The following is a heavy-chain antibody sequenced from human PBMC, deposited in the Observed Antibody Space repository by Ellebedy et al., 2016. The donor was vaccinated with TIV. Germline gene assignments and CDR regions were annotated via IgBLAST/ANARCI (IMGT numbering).Heavy chain of an antibody. CDR3: ARGLQLERLLFDD. D-gene: IGHD1-1*01. CDR1: GGTFSSYA. J-gene: IGHJ4*02. Sequence: ASVKVSCXASGGTFSSYAISWVRQAPGQGLEWMGWINPNSGGTNYAQKFQGRVTMTRDTSISTAYMELSSLRSEDTAVYYCARGLQLERLLFDDWGQGTLVTVSS. CDR2: INPNSGGT. V-gene: IGHV1-2*02.